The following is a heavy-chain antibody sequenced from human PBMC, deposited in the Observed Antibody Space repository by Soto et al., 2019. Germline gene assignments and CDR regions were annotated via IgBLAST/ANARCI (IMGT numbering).Heavy chain of an antibody. Sequence: GESLKISCKGSGYSFTSDWIGWVRQMPGKGLEWMGIIYPGDSDTRYSPSFQGQVTISADKSISTAYLQWSSLKASDTAMYYCARHAEPGYCTNGVCYPNYYYGMDVWGQGNKVNVS. CDR3: ARHAEPGYCTNGVCYPNYYYGMDV. D-gene: IGHD2-8*01. J-gene: IGHJ6*02. CDR2: IYPGDSDT. V-gene: IGHV5-51*01. CDR1: GYSFTSDW.